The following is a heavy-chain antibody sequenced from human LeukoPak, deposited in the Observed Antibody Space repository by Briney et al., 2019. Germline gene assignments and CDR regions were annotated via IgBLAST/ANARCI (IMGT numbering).Heavy chain of an antibody. V-gene: IGHV3-74*01. CDR1: GFTFSSYW. Sequence: PGGSLRLPCAASGFTFSSYWMHWVRQAPGKGLVWVSRIDSDGSSTSYADSVKGRFTISRDNAKNTLYLQMNSLRAEDTAVYYCVTPQYSSSWYYFDYWGQGTLVTVSS. D-gene: IGHD6-13*01. J-gene: IGHJ4*02. CDR2: IDSDGSST. CDR3: VTPQYSSSWYYFDY.